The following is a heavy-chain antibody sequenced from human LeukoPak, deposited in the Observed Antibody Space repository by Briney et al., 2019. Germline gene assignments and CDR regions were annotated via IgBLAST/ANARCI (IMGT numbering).Heavy chain of an antibody. V-gene: IGHV3-23*01. CDR2: ISGSGGST. J-gene: IGHJ4*02. D-gene: IGHD5-18*01. CDR3: ARRGHGYGSPFDY. CDR1: GFTFSSYA. Sequence: GGSLRLSCAASGFTFSSYAMSWVRQAPGKGLEWVSAISGSGGSTYYADSVKGRFTISRDNSKNTLDLQMSSLRAEDTAIYYCARRGHGYGSPFDYWGQGTLVTVSS.